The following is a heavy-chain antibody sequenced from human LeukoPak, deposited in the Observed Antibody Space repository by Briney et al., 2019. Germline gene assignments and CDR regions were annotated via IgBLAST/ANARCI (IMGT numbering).Heavy chain of an antibody. V-gene: IGHV3-30*18. Sequence: GGSLRLSCAASGFTFSSYGMHWVRQAPGKGLEWVAVISYDGSNKYYADSVKGRFTISRDNSKNTLYLQMNSLRAEDTAVCYCAKDFEPVPAAINYWGQGTLVTVSS. CDR1: GFTFSSYG. D-gene: IGHD2-2*02. CDR2: ISYDGSNK. J-gene: IGHJ4*02. CDR3: AKDFEPVPAAINY.